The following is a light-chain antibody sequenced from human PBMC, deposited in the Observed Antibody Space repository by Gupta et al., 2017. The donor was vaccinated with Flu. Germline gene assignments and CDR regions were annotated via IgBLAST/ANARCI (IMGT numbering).Light chain of an antibody. CDR1: SSDFGGYDF. CDR2: EVS. CDR3: SSYTSTHAYV. V-gene: IGLV2-14*01. J-gene: IGLJ1*01. Sequence: QSALTQPASVSGSPGQSITISCTGTSSDFGGYDFDSWYQQHPGKAPKLMIYEVSDRPSGVSNRFSGSKSGNTASLTISGLQAEDEADYYCSSYTSTHAYVFGTGTKVTVL.